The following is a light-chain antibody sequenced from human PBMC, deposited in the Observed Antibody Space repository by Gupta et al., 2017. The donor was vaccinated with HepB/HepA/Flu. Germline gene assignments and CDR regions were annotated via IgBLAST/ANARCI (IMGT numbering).Light chain of an antibody. J-gene: IGLJ2*01. Sequence: QAVLTQPPSRTEALGQKVTISCSGSSSNIGNNYVSWYQQHPGTAPKLLLYEDNKRPSGIPDRFSGSKSGTSATLGITVVQTGDEADYYCGAWDSGLCAEVFGPGTELTVL. CDR1: SSNIGNNY. CDR3: GAWDSGLCAEV. CDR2: EDN. V-gene: IGLV1-51*02.